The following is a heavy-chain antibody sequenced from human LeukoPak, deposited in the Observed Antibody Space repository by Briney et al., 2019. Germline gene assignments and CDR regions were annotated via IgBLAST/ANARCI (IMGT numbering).Heavy chain of an antibody. J-gene: IGHJ5*02. CDR1: GFTFSSYA. Sequence: GGSLRLSCAASGFTFSSYAMSWVRQAPGKGLEWVSAISGSGGSTSYADSVKGRFTISRDNAKNTLYLQMNSLRAEDTAVYYCARVQYYGSGSYYNWFDPWGQGTLVTVSS. CDR3: ARVQYYGSGSYYNWFDP. CDR2: ISGSGGST. D-gene: IGHD3-10*01. V-gene: IGHV3-23*01.